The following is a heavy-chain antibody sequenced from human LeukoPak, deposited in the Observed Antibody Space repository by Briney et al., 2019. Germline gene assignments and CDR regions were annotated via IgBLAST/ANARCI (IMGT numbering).Heavy chain of an antibody. CDR3: ARSGGEPTLRGFDY. Sequence: SETLSLTCAVSGGSISSSNWWSWVRQPPGKGLEWIGEIYHSGSTNYNPSPKSRVTISVDKSKNQFSLKLSSVTAADTAVYYCARSGGEPTLRGFDYWGQGTLVTVSS. CDR2: IYHSGST. D-gene: IGHD3-16*01. J-gene: IGHJ4*02. V-gene: IGHV4-4*02. CDR1: GGSISSSNW.